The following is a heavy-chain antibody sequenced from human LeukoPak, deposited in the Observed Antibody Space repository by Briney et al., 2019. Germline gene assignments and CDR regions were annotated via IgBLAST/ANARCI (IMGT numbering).Heavy chain of an antibody. CDR2: IYHSGST. D-gene: IGHD3-16*01. J-gene: IGHJ6*03. CDR3: ARRVWGTLSYYYYYYMDV. CDR1: GGSISSSNW. V-gene: IGHV4-4*02. Sequence: SGTLSLTCAVSGGSISSSNWWSWVRQPPGKGLEWIGEIYHSGSTNYNPSLKSRVTISVDTSKNQFSLKLSSVTAADTAVYYCARRVWGTLSYYYYYYMDVWGKGTTVTISS.